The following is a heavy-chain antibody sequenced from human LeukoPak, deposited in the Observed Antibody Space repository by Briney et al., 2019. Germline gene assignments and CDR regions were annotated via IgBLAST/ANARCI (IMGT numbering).Heavy chain of an antibody. CDR2: INPNSGGT. CDR1: GYTFTGYY. D-gene: IGHD6-19*01. Sequence: ASVKVSYKASGYTFTGYYMHWVRQAPGQGLEWMGRINPNSGGTNYAQKFQGRVTMTRDTSISTAYMELSRLRSDDTAVYYCARVLAVAKDLVDWFDPWGQGTLVTVSS. V-gene: IGHV1-2*06. J-gene: IGHJ5*02. CDR3: ARVLAVAKDLVDWFDP.